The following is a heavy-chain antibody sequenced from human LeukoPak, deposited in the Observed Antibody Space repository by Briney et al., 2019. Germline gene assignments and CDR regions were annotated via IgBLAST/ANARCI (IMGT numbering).Heavy chain of an antibody. CDR3: TTELLAPGKFDY. V-gene: IGHV3-15*01. J-gene: IGHJ4*02. CDR1: GFTFSNAW. D-gene: IGHD3-10*01. CDR2: IKSKTDGETT. Sequence: GGSLRLSCAASGFTFSNAWMSWVRQAPGKGLEWVGRIKSKTDGETTDYAAPVKGRFTISRDDSKTTLFLQMDSLKTGDTAVYYRTTELLAPGKFDYWGQGTLVTASS.